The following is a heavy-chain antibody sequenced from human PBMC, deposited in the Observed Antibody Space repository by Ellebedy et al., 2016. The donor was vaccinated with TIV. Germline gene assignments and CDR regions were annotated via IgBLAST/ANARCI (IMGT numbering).Heavy chain of an antibody. V-gene: IGHV1-8*01. CDR3: ARTSGYGSPLEY. J-gene: IGHJ4*02. D-gene: IGHD5-12*01. CDR2: MDPSGNT. CDR1: GYTFTGYS. Sequence: AASVQVSCKASGYTFTGYSMDWVRQATGQGLEWMGWMDPSGNTGFAQKFQGRVTVTRNTARNTAYMELRSLRSEDTAIYYCARTSGYGSPLEYWGQGTLVTVSS.